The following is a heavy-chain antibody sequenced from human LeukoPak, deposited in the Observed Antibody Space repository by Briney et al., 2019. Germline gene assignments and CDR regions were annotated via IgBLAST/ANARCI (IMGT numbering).Heavy chain of an antibody. CDR3: ARPMVRGVIIHAFDI. CDR2: IHDSGST. D-gene: IGHD3-10*01. J-gene: IGHJ3*02. V-gene: IGHV4-30-4*01. Sequence: SETLSLTCTVSGASISSGDYHWNWIRQPPGKGLEWIGFIHDSGSTYYNPSLKSRVTISVDTSKNQFSLKLSSVTAADTAVYYCARPMVRGVIIHAFDIWGQGTMVTVSS. CDR1: GASISSGDYH.